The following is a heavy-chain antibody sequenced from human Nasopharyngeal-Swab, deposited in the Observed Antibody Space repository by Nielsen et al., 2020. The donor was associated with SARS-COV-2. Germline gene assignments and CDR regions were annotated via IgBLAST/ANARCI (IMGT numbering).Heavy chain of an antibody. J-gene: IGHJ4*02. Sequence: SVKVSCKTSGYTFSSYGIAWVRQAPGQGLDWLGWISPYNDYTHYAQKFQGSVTMTSDTSTSTAYLELRSLTSDDTAVYYCARELGVGLFDYWGQGTLVTVSS. CDR3: ARELGVGLFDY. V-gene: IGHV1-18*01. CDR1: GYTFSSYG. D-gene: IGHD3-16*01. CDR2: ISPYNDYT.